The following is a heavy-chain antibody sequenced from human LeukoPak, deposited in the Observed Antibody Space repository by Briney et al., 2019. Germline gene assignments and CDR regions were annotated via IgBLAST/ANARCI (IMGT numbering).Heavy chain of an antibody. CDR3: ATGQSRGDYDFWSGYYINY. D-gene: IGHD3-3*01. J-gene: IGHJ4*02. CDR1: GYTLTEIS. CDR2: FDPEDGET. Sequence: ASVKVSCKVSGYTLTEISMHWVRQAPGKGLEWMGGFDPEDGETIYAQKFQGRVTMTEDTSTDTAYMELSSLRSEDTAVYYCATGQSRGDYDFWSGYYINYWGQGTLVTVSS. V-gene: IGHV1-24*01.